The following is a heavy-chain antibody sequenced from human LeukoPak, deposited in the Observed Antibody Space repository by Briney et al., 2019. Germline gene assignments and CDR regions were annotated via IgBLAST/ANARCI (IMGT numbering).Heavy chain of an antibody. CDR2: IYYSGST. CDR1: GGSISGSSYY. V-gene: IGHV4-39*07. Sequence: SETLSLTCTVSGGSISGSSYYWGWIRQPPGKGLEWIGSIYYSGSTYYNPSLKSRATILVDTSKNQFSLKLSSVTAADTAVYYCARETGYSYGYTRDYWGQGTLVTVSS. CDR3: ARETGYSYGYTRDY. J-gene: IGHJ4*02. D-gene: IGHD5-18*01.